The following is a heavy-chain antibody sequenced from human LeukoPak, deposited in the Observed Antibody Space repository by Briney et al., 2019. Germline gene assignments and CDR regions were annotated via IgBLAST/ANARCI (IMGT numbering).Heavy chain of an antibody. Sequence: ASVKVFCKASGYTFTSYDINWVRQATGQGLEWMGWMNPNSGNTGYAQKLEGRVTMTRNTSISTAYMELSSLRSEDTAVYYCARCGPQDIVVVPAANPYYYYYGMDVWGQGTTVTVSS. D-gene: IGHD2-2*01. CDR2: MNPNSGNT. J-gene: IGHJ6*02. CDR3: ARCGPQDIVVVPAANPYYYYYGMDV. V-gene: IGHV1-8*01. CDR1: GYTFTSYD.